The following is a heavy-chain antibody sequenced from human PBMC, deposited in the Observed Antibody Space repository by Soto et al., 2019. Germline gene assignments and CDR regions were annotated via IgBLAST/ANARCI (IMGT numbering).Heavy chain of an antibody. CDR1: GFTFSSYA. J-gene: IGHJ4*02. D-gene: IGHD7-27*01. Sequence: GGSLRLSCAASGFTFSSYAMSWVRQAPGKGLEWVSAISGSGGSTYYADSVKGRFTISRDNSKNTLYLQMNSLRAEDTAVYYCAKDLGPGDRHRGFDYWGQGTLVTVSS. CDR3: AKDLGPGDRHRGFDY. CDR2: ISGSGGST. V-gene: IGHV3-23*01.